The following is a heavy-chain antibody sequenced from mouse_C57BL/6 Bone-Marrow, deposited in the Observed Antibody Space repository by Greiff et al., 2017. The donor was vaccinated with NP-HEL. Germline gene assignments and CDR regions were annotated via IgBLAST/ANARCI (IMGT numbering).Heavy chain of an antibody. J-gene: IGHJ2*01. V-gene: IGHV1-59*01. D-gene: IGHD2-4*01. CDR3: ARRYDYDVNY. CDR1: GYTFTSYW. CDR2: IDPSDSYT. Sequence: QVQLQQPRAELVRPGTSVKLSCKASGYTFTSYWMHWVKQRPGQGLEWIGVIDPSDSYTNYNQKFKGKATLTVDTSSSTAYMQLSSLTSEDSAVYYCARRYDYDVNYWGQGTTLTVSS.